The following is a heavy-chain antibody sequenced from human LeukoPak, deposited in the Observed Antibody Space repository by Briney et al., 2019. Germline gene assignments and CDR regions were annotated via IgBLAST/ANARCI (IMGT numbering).Heavy chain of an antibody. V-gene: IGHV4-59*11. Sequence: PSETLSLTCTVSGGSISRHYWSWIRNPPGPGLGWVGYMYYSGSTNYNPSLTSRGPISVDTSTNQFSLHLSSVTAAAPAVAVCAGRTAYGSGSYYHNYNYYMDVWGKGTPVTVSS. J-gene: IGHJ6*03. D-gene: IGHD3-10*01. CDR3: AGRTAYGSGSYYHNYNYYMDV. CDR2: MYYSGST. CDR1: GGSISRHY.